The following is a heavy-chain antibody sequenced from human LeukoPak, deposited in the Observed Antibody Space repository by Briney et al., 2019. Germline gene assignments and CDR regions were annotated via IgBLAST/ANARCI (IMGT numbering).Heavy chain of an antibody. CDR1: GYSFTNYG. J-gene: IGHJ6*02. Sequence: ASVKVSCKASGYSFTNYGISWVRQAPGQGLEWMGWISTYNGNTNYAQKLQGRVTMTTDTSTSTAYMELRSLRSDDTAVYYCARDPKVRYFDWLRDYYYGMDVWGQGTTVTVSS. CDR3: ARDPKVRYFDWLRDYYYGMDV. D-gene: IGHD3-9*01. V-gene: IGHV1-18*01. CDR2: ISTYNGNT.